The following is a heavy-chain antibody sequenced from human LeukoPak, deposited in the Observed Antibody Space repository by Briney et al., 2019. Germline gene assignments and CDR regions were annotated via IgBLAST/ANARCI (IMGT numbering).Heavy chain of an antibody. J-gene: IGHJ6*02. CDR3: ASIPTLYYYDSSGYSFRSYYGMDV. CDR1: GGSISSGPYF. V-gene: IGHV4-61*02. D-gene: IGHD3-22*01. CDR2: MYTSGNT. Sequence: SQTLSLTCSVSGGSISSGPYFWSWIRQPAGKGLEWIGRMYTSGNTNENPSLKNRITMSLDMSKNQFSLKLRSVTAADTAVYYCASIPTLYYYDSSGYSFRSYYGMDVWGQGTTVTVSS.